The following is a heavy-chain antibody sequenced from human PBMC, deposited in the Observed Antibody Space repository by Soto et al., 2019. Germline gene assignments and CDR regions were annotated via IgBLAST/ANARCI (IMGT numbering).Heavy chain of an antibody. J-gene: IGHJ6*03. CDR3: ARDSYSYYGSGSYYESQRYYYYYMDV. Sequence: SETLSLTCTVSGGSISSYYWSWIRQPPGKGLEWIGYIYYSGSTNYNPSLKSRVTISVDTSKNQFSLKLSSVTAADTAVYYCARDSYSYYGSGSYYESQRYYYYYMDVWGKGTTVTVSS. CDR2: IYYSGST. CDR1: GGSISSYY. V-gene: IGHV4-59*01. D-gene: IGHD3-10*01.